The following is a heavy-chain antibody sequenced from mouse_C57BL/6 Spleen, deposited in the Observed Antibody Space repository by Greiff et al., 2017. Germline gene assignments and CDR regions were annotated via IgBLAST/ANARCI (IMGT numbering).Heavy chain of an antibody. CDR3: ARSEDGSFAY. V-gene: IGHV1-69*01. D-gene: IGHD2-3*01. Sequence: QVQLQQPGAELVMPGASVKLSCKASGYTFTSYWMHWVKQRPGQGLEWIGEIDPSASYANYNQKFKGKSTLTVDKSSSTAYMKLSSLTSEDSAVYYCARSEDGSFAYWGQGTLVTVSA. CDR1: GYTFTSYW. J-gene: IGHJ3*01. CDR2: IDPSASYA.